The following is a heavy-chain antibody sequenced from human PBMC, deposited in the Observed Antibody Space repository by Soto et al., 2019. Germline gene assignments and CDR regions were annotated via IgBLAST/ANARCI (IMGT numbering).Heavy chain of an antibody. CDR2: IWYDEIIK. J-gene: IGHJ4*02. CDR3: AREIAAGDFDY. Sequence: HPGGSLRLSCAASGFTFSSYGMHWVRQAPGKGLEWVAVIWYDEIIKYYADSVKGRFTISRDNSKNTLYLQMNSLRVEDTAVFYCAREIAAGDFDYWGQGTLVTVSS. CDR1: GFTFSSYG. V-gene: IGHV3-33*01. D-gene: IGHD6-13*01.